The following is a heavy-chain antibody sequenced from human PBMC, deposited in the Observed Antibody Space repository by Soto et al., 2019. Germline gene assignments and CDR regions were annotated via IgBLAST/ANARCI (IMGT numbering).Heavy chain of an antibody. V-gene: IGHV4-34*01. CDR1: GGSFSGYY. J-gene: IGHJ4*02. CDR3: TTDNESITMPQYY. CDR2: INHSGST. D-gene: IGHD3-10*01. Sequence: ETLSLTCAVYGGSFSGYYWSWIRQPPGKGLEWIGEINHSGSTNYNPSLKSRVTISVDTSKNQFSLKLSSVTAADTAVYYCTTDNESITMPQYYWGQGTLVTVSS.